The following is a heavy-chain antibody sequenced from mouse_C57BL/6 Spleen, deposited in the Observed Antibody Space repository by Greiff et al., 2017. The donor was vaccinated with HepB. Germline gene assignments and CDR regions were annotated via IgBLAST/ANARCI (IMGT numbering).Heavy chain of an antibody. V-gene: IGHV1-22*01. CDR2: INPYNGGT. J-gene: IGHJ4*01. D-gene: IGHD1-1*01. CDR1: GYTFTDYN. CDR3: ARNPYDYGSSYEDY. Sequence: VQLQQSGPELVKPGASVKMSCKASGYTFTDYNMHWVKQRHGKNLEWIGYINPYNGGTSYNQQFKGKTTLTVNKSSSTAYMELRSLTSEDSAVYYCARNPYDYGSSYEDYWGQGTSVTVSS.